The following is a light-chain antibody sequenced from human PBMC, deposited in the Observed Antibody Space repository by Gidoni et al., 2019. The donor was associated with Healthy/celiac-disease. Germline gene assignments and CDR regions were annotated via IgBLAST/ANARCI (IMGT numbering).Light chain of an antibody. V-gene: IGKV1-39*01. J-gene: IGKJ3*01. CDR1: QSISSY. CDR3: QQSHSTSPT. Sequence: IQMTQSPSSLSASVGDRVTSTCRASQSISSYLNWYQQKPGKAPKLLIYAASSLQSRVPSRFSGSGSGTDFTLTISSLQPEEFATYYCQQSHSTSPTFXPXTKVDIK. CDR2: AAS.